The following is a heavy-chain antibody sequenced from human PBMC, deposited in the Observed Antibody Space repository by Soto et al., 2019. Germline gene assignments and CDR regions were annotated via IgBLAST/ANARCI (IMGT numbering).Heavy chain of an antibody. D-gene: IGHD3-22*01. J-gene: IGHJ6*02. CDR3: AKIEVVTQGYGMDV. CDR2: ISGSGGST. V-gene: IGHV3-23*01. CDR1: GFTFSSYA. Sequence: GGSLGLSCAASGFTFSSYAMSWVRQAPGKGLEWVSAISGSGGSTYYADSVKGRFTISRDNSKNTLYLQMNSLRAEDTAVYYCAKIEVVTQGYGMDVWGQGTTVTVSS.